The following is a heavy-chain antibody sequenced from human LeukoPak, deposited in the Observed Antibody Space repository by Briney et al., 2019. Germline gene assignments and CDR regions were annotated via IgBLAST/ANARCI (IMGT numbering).Heavy chain of an antibody. CDR2: IYTSGST. D-gene: IGHD3-22*01. V-gene: IGHV4-4*07. J-gene: IGHJ4*02. CDR1: GGSISSYY. CDR3: ARGRGYYDNSGYLLDY. Sequence: SETLSLTCTVSGGSISSYYWSWIRQPAGKGLEWIGRIYTSGSTNYNPSLKSRVTMSVDTSKNQFSLKLSSVTAADTAVYYCARGRGYYDNSGYLLDYWGQGTLVTVSS.